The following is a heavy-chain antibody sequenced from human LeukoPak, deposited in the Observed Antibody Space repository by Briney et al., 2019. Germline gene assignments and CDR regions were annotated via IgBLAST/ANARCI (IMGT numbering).Heavy chain of an antibody. Sequence: SETLSLTCAVYGGSFSGYYWSWIRQPPGKGLEWIGEITHSGDTNYKPSLKSRVNISLDTSKRQFSLKLNSVTAADTAVYYCASFTETYNPSDFWGQGTLVTVSS. CDR2: ITHSGDT. CDR3: ASFTETYNPSDF. D-gene: IGHD1-1*01. V-gene: IGHV4-34*01. CDR1: GGSFSGYY. J-gene: IGHJ4*02.